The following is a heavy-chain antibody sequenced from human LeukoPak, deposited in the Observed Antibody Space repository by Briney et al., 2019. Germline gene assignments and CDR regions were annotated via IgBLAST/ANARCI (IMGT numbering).Heavy chain of an antibody. V-gene: IGHV6-1*01. CDR2: TYYRYKWYN. CDR1: GDSVSSNSAA. CDR3: ARDLPNYYDSSGYYANTFDY. D-gene: IGHD3-22*01. J-gene: IGHJ4*02. Sequence: SQTLTLTCAISGDSVSSNSAAWNWIRQSPSRGLEWLGRTYYRYKWYNDYAVSVKSRISINPDTSKNQFSLQLNSVTPEDTAVYYCARDLPNYYDSSGYYANTFDYWGQGTLVTVSS.